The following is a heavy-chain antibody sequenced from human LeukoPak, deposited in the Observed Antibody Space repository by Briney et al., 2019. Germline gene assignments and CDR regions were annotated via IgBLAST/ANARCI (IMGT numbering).Heavy chain of an antibody. CDR3: ARGSYNWNQRDVLGY. J-gene: IGHJ4*02. CDR2: INHSGST. Sequence: SETLSLTCAVYGGSFSGYYWSWIRQPPGKGLEWIGEINHSGSTNYNPSLKSRVTISVDTSKNQFSLKLSSVTAADTAMYYCARGSYNWNQRDVLGYWGQGTLVTVSS. D-gene: IGHD1-20*01. CDR1: GGSFSGYY. V-gene: IGHV4-34*01.